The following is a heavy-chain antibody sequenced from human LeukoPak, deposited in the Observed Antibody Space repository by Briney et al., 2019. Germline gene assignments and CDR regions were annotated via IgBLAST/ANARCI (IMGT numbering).Heavy chain of an antibody. J-gene: IGHJ4*02. D-gene: IGHD3-22*01. CDR3: ARSLRGYDSSGYYSY. CDR1: GGSISSSSYY. CDR2: IYYSGST. Sequence: SETLSLTCTVSGGSISSSSYYWGWIRQPPGKGLEWIGSIYYSGSTYYNPSLKSRVTISVDTSKNQFSLKLSSVTAADTAVYCCARSLRGYDSSGYYSYWGQGTLVTVSS. V-gene: IGHV4-39*07.